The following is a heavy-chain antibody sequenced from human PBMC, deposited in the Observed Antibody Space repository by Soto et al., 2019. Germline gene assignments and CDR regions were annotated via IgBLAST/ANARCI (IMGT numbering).Heavy chain of an antibody. CDR1: GDRGYSNHAT. Sequence: VQLQQSGPGLVKPSQTLSLTCAISGDRGYSNHATWDWIRQSPSRGLDWLERTYYRSKWYYDYALSVKSRITINPDTSNNQLSLQLDLVTPDDTAVYYCVRIIGHSWLDSWGQVTLGT. CDR2: TYYRSKWYY. CDR3: VRIIGHSWLDS. D-gene: IGHD3-10*01. V-gene: IGHV6-1*01. J-gene: IGHJ5*01.